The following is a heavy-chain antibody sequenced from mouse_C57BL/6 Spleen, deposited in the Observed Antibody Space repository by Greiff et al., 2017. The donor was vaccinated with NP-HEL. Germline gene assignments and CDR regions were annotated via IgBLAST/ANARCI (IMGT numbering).Heavy chain of an antibody. CDR3: ASYDGFAY. V-gene: IGHV2-2*01. D-gene: IGHD2-12*01. J-gene: IGHJ3*01. Sequence: QVHVKQSGPGLVQPSQSLSITCTVSGFSLTSYGVHWVRQSPGKGLEWLGVIWSGGSTDYNAAFISRLSISKDNSKSQVFFKMNSLQADAPAIYYCASYDGFAYWGQGTLVTVSA. CDR2: IWSGGST. CDR1: GFSLTSYG.